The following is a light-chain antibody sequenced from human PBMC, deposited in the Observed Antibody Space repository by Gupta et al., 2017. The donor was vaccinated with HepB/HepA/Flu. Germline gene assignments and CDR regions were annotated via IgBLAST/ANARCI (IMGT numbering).Light chain of an antibody. CDR2: DAS. J-gene: IGKJ4*01. V-gene: IGKV3D-20*01. Sequence: IVLTQSPATLSLSPGERATLSCGASQGVRSNYLAWYQQKRGRAPRLLIYDASRRATGVPDRFSGSGSGTDFTLTISRLEPEDFAVYYCQQYGNSPITFGGGTKVEIK. CDR1: QGVRSNY. CDR3: QQYGNSPIT.